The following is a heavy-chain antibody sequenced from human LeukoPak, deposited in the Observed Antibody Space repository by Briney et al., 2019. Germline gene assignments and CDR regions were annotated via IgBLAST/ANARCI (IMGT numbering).Heavy chain of an antibody. D-gene: IGHD3-10*01. Sequence: SETLSLTCTVSGGSINSNYWSWIRQPAGKGLERIGRIYTSGSTNYNPSLKSRVTMSVDTSKNQFSLKLSSVTAADTAVYYCAREIRYYGSGSGGSYYYYMDVWGKGTTVTISS. CDR3: AREIRYYGSGSGGSYYYYMDV. CDR1: GGSINSNY. CDR2: IYTSGST. V-gene: IGHV4-4*07. J-gene: IGHJ6*03.